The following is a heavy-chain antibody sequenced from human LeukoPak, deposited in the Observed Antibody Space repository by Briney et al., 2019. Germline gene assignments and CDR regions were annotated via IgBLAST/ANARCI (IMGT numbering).Heavy chain of an antibody. Sequence: SETLSLTCTVSGGSVSSGSYYWSWIRQPPGRGLEWSAYIHYSGSAAYNPSLKSRVTISRDMSTNQFSLKMTSVTAADTAVYFCARDMGAPDYGSYSVDYWGQGTLVTVSS. CDR2: IHYSGSA. J-gene: IGHJ4*02. CDR1: GGSVSSGSYY. V-gene: IGHV4-61*01. CDR3: ARDMGAPDYGSYSVDY. D-gene: IGHD4-23*01.